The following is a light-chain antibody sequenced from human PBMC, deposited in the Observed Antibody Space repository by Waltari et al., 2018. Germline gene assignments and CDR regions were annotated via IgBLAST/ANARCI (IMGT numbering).Light chain of an antibody. CDR1: NIGTKA. J-gene: IGLJ2*01. CDR2: NDA. Sequence: SYVLTQLSSMSVTPGQTARIVCGGRNIGTKAVHWYQRKAGQAPLLVLHNDATRTSGIPDRFSGTNSGDTATLTISGVEAEDEADYFCQVWDSHTVVFGGGTNLTVL. CDR3: QVWDSHTVV. V-gene: IGLV3-21*02.